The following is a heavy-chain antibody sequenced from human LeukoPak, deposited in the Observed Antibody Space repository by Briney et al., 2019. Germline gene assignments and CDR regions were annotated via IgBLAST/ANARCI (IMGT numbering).Heavy chain of an antibody. CDR1: GFTFSSYW. J-gene: IGHJ4*02. D-gene: IGHD3-10*01. Sequence: GGSLRLSCAASGFTFSSYWMSWVRQAPGKGLEWVANIKQDGSEKYYVDSVKGRFTISRDNAKSSLYLQMNSLRAEDTAVYYCARWHYGSGRLYDYWGQGTLVTVSS. V-gene: IGHV3-7*01. CDR3: ARWHYGSGRLYDY. CDR2: IKQDGSEK.